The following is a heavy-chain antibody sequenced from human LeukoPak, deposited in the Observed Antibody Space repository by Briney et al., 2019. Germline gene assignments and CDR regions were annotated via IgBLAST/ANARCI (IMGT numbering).Heavy chain of an antibody. CDR3: YLQVNSLRADDTAVYYCARLSDYGDYERFDY. V-gene: IGHV3-23*01. Sequence: GSLRLSCAASGFTFSTYGMSWVRQAPGKGLEWVSGIRGSCDKTYYADSVKGRFTISRDKSKNTLNVKGRFTISRDNSKSTLYLQVNSLRADDTAVYYCARLSDYGDYERFDYWGQGTLVTVSS. J-gene: IGHJ4*02. CDR2: IRGSCDKT. D-gene: IGHD4-17*01. CDR1: GFTFSTYG.